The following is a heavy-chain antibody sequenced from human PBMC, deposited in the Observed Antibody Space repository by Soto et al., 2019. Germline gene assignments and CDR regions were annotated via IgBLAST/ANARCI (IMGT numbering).Heavy chain of an antibody. J-gene: IGHJ6*02. CDR2: MNPNSGNT. CDR1: GYTLTGYD. CDR3: ARDRSLGYFEPYGMDV. Sequence: ASVKVSCKASGYTLTGYDINWVRQATGQGLEWMGWMNPNSGNTVYAQKFQGRVTITADKSTSTAYMELSSLRSEDTAVYYCARDRSLGYFEPYGMDVWGQGTTVTVSS. V-gene: IGHV1-8*01. D-gene: IGHD3-9*01.